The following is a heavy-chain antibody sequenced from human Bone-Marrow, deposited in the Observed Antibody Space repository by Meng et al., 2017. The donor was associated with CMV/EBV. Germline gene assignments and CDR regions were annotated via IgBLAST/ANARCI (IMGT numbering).Heavy chain of an antibody. Sequence: ETLSLTCAASGFTFSSYAVNWVRQIPGKGLEWVSTINNFGDITNYADSVKGRFTISRDNSKNTLYLQMSSLRAEDTAIYYCARADMRVVVTTILVFGSFDYWGQRALVTVSS. V-gene: IGHV3-23*01. D-gene: IGHD3-22*01. CDR2: INNFGDIT. CDR3: ARADMRVVVTTILVFGSFDY. CDR1: GFTFSSYA. J-gene: IGHJ4*02.